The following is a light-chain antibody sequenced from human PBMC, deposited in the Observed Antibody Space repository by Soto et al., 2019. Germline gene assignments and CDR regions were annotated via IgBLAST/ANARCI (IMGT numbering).Light chain of an antibody. J-gene: IGKJ3*01. CDR1: QSISPW. V-gene: IGKV1-5*03. CDR2: KAS. CDR3: QQSNSYSPN. Sequence: DIQMTQSPSTLSASVGDRVTITCRTSQSISPWLAWYQQKPGKAPKLLIYKASSLETGFPSRFSGSETGTEFTLTISRLQHDDFATYYCQQSNSYSPNFGPGTKVDI.